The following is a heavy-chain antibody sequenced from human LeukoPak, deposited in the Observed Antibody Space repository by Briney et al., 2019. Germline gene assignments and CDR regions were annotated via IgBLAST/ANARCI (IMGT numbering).Heavy chain of an antibody. CDR3: ARDQGSGTGFDY. D-gene: IGHD1-26*01. V-gene: IGHV1-46*01. CDR2: INPSGGST. CDR1: GYTFTSYY. J-gene: IGHJ4*02. Sequence: GASVKVSCKASGYTFTSYYMHWVRQAPGQGLEWMGIINPSGGSTSYAQKFQGRVTMTRDTSTSTVYMELSSLRSEDTVVYYCARDQGSGTGFDYWGQGTLVTVSS.